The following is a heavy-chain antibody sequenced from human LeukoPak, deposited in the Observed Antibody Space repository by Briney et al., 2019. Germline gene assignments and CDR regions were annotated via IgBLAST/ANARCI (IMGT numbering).Heavy chain of an antibody. D-gene: IGHD6-19*01. J-gene: IGHJ5*02. CDR2: IYTSGST. Sequence: SETLSLTCTVSGGSISSGSYYWSWIRQPAGKGLEWIGRIYTSGSTNYNPSLKSRVTISVDTSKNQFSLKLSSVTAADTAVYYCARATGYSSGWYGRGWFDPWGQGTLVTVSS. CDR3: ARATGYSSGWYGRGWFDP. CDR1: GGSISSGSYY. V-gene: IGHV4-61*02.